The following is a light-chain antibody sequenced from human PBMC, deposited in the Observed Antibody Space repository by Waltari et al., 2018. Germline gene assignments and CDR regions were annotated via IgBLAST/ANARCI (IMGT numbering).Light chain of an antibody. CDR1: QSLVHSNGNTY. Sequence: DVVIPHSPLSLPVTLGQPASVSCRSRQSLVHSNGNTYLEWFQQRPGQSPRRLIYKVSNRDSGVPDRFSGSGSGTDFTLEIGRVEAEDVGIYYCMQATHWPHTFGQGTKLEIK. CDR2: KVS. J-gene: IGKJ2*01. CDR3: MQATHWPHT. V-gene: IGKV2-30*02.